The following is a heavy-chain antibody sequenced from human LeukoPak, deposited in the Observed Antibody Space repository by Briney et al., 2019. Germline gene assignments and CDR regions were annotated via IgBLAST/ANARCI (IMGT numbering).Heavy chain of an antibody. CDR2: ISSSSSYI. D-gene: IGHD1-26*01. CDR1: GFTFSSYS. J-gene: IGHJ6*02. V-gene: IGHV3-21*01. Sequence: GGSLRLSCAASGFTFSSYSMNWVRQAPGKGLEWVSSISSSSSYIYYADSVKGRFTISRDNAKNSLYLQMNSLRAEDTAVYYCAREEDSGSYRPEVYYYYGMDVWGQGTTVTVSS. CDR3: AREEDSGSYRPEVYYYYGMDV.